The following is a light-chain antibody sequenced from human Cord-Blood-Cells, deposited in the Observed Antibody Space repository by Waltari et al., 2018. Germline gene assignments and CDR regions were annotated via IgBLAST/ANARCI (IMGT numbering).Light chain of an antibody. Sequence: DIVMTQTPLSLSVTPGQPASISCKSSQSLLHSDGKTYLYWYLQKPGQSPQLLIYEVSSRFSGVPVSFMGSGPRTYITLTIRRVFRSGLVSSGINAEYMGWTFGQGTKVEIK. CDR1: QSLLHSDGKTY. CDR2: EVS. J-gene: IGKJ1*01. V-gene: IGKV2-29*02. CDR3: NAEYMGWT.